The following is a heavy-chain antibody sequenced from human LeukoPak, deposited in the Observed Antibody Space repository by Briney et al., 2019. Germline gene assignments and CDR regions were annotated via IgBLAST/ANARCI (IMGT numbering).Heavy chain of an antibody. CDR1: GFTFSNYW. CDR3: ARAPSEIGGYYPEYFRH. J-gene: IGHJ1*01. Sequence: PGGSLRLSCAAAGFTFSNYWMHWVRQAPGKVLVWVSRIKSDGRTNYADSVKGRFTISRDNAKNTVSLQMNSLRAEDTGVYYCARAPSEIGGYYPEYFRHWGQGTLVTVSS. V-gene: IGHV3-74*01. D-gene: IGHD3-22*01. CDR2: IKSDGRT.